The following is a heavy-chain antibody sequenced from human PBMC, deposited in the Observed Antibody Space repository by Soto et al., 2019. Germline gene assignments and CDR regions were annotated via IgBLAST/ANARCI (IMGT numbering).Heavy chain of an antibody. V-gene: IGHV3-49*03. CDR1: GFTFGDYA. D-gene: IGHD3-9*01. CDR2: IRSKAYGGTT. CDR3: TRDSYYDILTGSSPLNSYDGMDV. Sequence: GGSLRLSCTASGFTFGDYAMSWFRQAPGKGLEWVGFIRSKAYGGTTEYAASVKGRFTISRDDSKSIAYLQMNSLKTEDTAVYYCTRDSYYDILTGSSPLNSYDGMDVWGQGTTVTVSS. J-gene: IGHJ6*02.